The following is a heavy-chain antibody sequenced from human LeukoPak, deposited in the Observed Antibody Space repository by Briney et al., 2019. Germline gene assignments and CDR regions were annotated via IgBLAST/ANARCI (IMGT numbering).Heavy chain of an antibody. D-gene: IGHD5-12*01. CDR2: IYYSGST. J-gene: IGHJ4*02. CDR3: ARAYSGYDKALRIASFPLPFDY. CDR1: GGSISSYY. Sequence: SETLSLTCTVSGGSISSYYWSWIRQPPGKGLEWIGYIYYSGSTNYNPSLKSRVTISVDTSKNQFSLKLSSVTAADTAVYYCARAYSGYDKALRIASFPLPFDYWGQGTLVTVSS. V-gene: IGHV4-59*01.